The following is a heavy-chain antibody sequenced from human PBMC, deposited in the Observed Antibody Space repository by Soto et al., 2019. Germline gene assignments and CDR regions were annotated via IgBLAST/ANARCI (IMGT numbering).Heavy chain of an antibody. CDR3: ARGKGRNNSYYMDV. V-gene: IGHV1-8*01. Sequence: ASVKVSCKASGYTFTSYDINWVRQATGQGLEWMGWMNPNSGNTGYAQKFQGRVTMTRNTSISTAYMELSSLRSEDTAVYYCARGKGRNNSYYMDVWGQGTTLSVSS. J-gene: IGHJ6*03. CDR2: MNPNSGNT. CDR1: GYTFTSYD.